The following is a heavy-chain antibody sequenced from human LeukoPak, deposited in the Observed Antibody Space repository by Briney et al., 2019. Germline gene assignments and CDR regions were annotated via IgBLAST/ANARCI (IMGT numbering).Heavy chain of an antibody. D-gene: IGHD3-3*01. CDR1: GGSLSSGDYY. Sequence: SETLSLTCTVSGGSLSSGDYYWSWIRQPPGKGLEWIGYIYYSGSTYYNPSLKSRVTISVDTSKNQFSLKLRSVTAADTAVYYCARVYYDFWSPPYKWCDPWGQGTLVTVSS. V-gene: IGHV4-30-4*08. CDR2: IYYSGST. J-gene: IGHJ5*02. CDR3: ARVYYDFWSPPYKWCDP.